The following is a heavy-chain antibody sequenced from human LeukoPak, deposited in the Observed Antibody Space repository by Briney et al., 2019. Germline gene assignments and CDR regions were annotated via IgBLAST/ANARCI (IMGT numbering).Heavy chain of an antibody. CDR3: ARGENDDRYYYGMDV. J-gene: IGHJ6*02. D-gene: IGHD1-14*01. V-gene: IGHV4-61*01. Sequence: SETLSLTCTVSGGSVSSGSYYWSWIRQPPGKGLEWIGYIYYSGSTNYNPSLKSRVTISVDTSKNQFSLKLSSVTAADTAVYYCARGENDDRYYYGMDVWGQGTTVTVSS. CDR1: GGSVSSGSYY. CDR2: IYYSGST.